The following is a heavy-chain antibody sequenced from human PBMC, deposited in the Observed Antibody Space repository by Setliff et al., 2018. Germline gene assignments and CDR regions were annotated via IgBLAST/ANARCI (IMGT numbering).Heavy chain of an antibody. D-gene: IGHD3-16*02. V-gene: IGHV5-10-1*01. CDR2: IDPSDSYT. CDR1: GYSFTSYW. Sequence: GESLKLSCKGSGYSFTSYWISWVRQMPGKGLEWMGRIDPSDSYTNYSPSFQGHVTISADKSISTAYLQWSSLKASDTAMYYCASQPIMITFGGVIDYTPDGYWGQGTLVTVSS. CDR3: ASQPIMITFGGVIDYTPDGY. J-gene: IGHJ4*02.